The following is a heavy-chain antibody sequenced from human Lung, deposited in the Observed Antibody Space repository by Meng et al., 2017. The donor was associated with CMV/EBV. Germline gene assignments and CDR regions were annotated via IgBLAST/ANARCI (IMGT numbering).Heavy chain of an antibody. CDR1: GGSISSYY. D-gene: IGHD6-19*01. CDR3: ARESVYSSGWNWVNP. V-gene: IGHV4-59*01. Sequence: SETLSLTCTVSGGSISSYYWSWIRQPPGKGLEWIGYIYYSGSTNYNPSLKSRVTISVDTSKNQFSLKLSSVTAADTAVYYCARESVYSSGWNWVNPWGQGTLVTFSS. CDR2: IYYSGST. J-gene: IGHJ5*02.